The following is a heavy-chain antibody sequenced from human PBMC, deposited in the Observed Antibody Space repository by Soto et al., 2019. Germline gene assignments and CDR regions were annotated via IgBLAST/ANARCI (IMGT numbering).Heavy chain of an antibody. CDR1: GFTFSSYG. V-gene: IGHV3-30*18. D-gene: IGHD2-2*01. J-gene: IGHJ6*03. CDR3: AKADLGYCSSTSCREIYYYMDV. CDR2: ISYDGSNK. Sequence: QVQLVESGGGVVQPGRSLRLSCAASGFTFSSYGMHWVRQAPGKGLEWVAVISYDGSNKYYADSVKGRFTISRDNSKNTLYLQMNSLRAEDTAVYYCAKADLGYCSSTSCREIYYYMDVWGKGTTVTVSS.